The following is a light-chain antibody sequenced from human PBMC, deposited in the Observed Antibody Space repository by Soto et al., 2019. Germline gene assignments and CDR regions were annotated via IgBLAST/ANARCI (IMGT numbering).Light chain of an antibody. V-gene: IGKV1-39*01. Sequence: DIQMTQSPSSLSASAGDSVTITCRASQNVKRYLNWYQQKPGEAPKLLIYAASSLQGGVPSRFRGSGSGTDFTLTITSLQPEDFATYFWQQMHTMSTFGQGTKVEIK. CDR3: QQMHTMST. CDR1: QNVKRY. J-gene: IGKJ1*01. CDR2: AAS.